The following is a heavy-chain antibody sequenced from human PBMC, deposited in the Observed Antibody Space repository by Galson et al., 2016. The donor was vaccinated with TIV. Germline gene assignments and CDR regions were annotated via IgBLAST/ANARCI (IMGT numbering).Heavy chain of an antibody. V-gene: IGHV1-2*02. CDR3: TRERGPGYCSSNSCYGYYGMDV. D-gene: IGHD2-2*03. J-gene: IGHJ6*02. CDR1: GYTFTGYY. CDR2: INSNSGDT. Sequence: SVKVSCKASGYTFTGYYIHYVRQAPGQGLEWMGWINSNSGDTNYAQKFQGRVTMTRDTSISTAYMDLSGLRSDDTAVYYCTRERGPGYCSSNSCYGYYGMDVWGQGTTVTVSS.